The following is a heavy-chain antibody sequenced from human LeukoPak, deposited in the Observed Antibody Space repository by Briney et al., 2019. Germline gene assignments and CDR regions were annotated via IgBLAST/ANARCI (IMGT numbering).Heavy chain of an antibody. D-gene: IGHD2-15*01. J-gene: IGHJ3*02. CDR2: IYTSGST. CDR1: GGSISSYY. CDR3: ARESLVVVVDAFDI. V-gene: IGHV4-4*07. Sequence: SETLSLTCTVSGGSISSYYWSWIRQPAGKGLEWIGRIYTSGSTNYNPPLKSRVTMSVDTSKNQFSLKLSSVTAADTAVYYCARESLVVVVDAFDIWGQGTMVTVSS.